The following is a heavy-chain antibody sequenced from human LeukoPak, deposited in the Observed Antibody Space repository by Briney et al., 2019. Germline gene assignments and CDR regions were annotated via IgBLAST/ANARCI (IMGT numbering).Heavy chain of an antibody. CDR1: GFTFYTYG. CDR2: IGPDGGTT. Sequence: GGSLRLSCAASGFTFYTYGMHWVRQAPGKGLEYVSGIGPDGGTTYYANSVKGRFTIFRDNSKNTLYLQMNSLRAEDTAVYYCAKGSLGSWYYFDYWGQGTLVTVSS. D-gene: IGHD6-13*01. J-gene: IGHJ4*02. CDR3: AKGSLGSWYYFDY. V-gene: IGHV3-64*01.